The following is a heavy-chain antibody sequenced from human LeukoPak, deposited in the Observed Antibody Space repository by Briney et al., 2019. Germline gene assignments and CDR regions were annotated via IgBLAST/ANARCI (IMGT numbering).Heavy chain of an antibody. CDR2: IYPGDSET. V-gene: IGHV5-51*01. CDR1: GYSFTSYW. J-gene: IGHJ3*02. CDR3: ARQARSSGYDGFDI. Sequence: GESLKISCKGSGYSFTSYWIGWVRQMPGKGLVWMGIIYPGDSETRYSPSFQGQVTISADKSINTAYLQWSTLKASDTAIYYCARQARSSGYDGFDIWGQGTMVTVSS. D-gene: IGHD6-25*01.